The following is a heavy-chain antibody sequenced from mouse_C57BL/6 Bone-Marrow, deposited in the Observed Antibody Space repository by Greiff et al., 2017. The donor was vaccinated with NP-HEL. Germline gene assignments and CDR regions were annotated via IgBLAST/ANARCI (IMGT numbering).Heavy chain of an antibody. D-gene: IGHD2-5*01. CDR3: TTRIVTTSYYFDY. CDR1: GFNIKDYY. J-gene: IGHJ2*01. V-gene: IGHV14-1*01. CDR2: IDPEDGDT. Sequence: VQLQQSGAELVRPGASVKLSCTASGFNIKDYYMHWVKQRPEQGLEWIGRIDPEDGDTEYAPKFQGKATMTADTSSNTAYLQLSSLTSEDTAVYYCTTRIVTTSYYFDYWGQGTTLTVSS.